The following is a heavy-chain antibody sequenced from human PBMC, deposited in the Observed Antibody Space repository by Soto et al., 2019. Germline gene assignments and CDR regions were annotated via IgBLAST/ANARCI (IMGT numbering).Heavy chain of an antibody. CDR1: GLTFSSYE. Sequence: GGSLRLSCAASGLTFSSYEMNWVRRAPGKGLEWVSYISSSGSTIYYADSVKGRFTISRDNAKNSLYLQMNSLRAEDTAVYYCARDNGATHYYYYYGMDVWGQGTTVTVSS. CDR3: ARDNGATHYYYYYGMDV. D-gene: IGHD3-10*01. V-gene: IGHV3-48*03. J-gene: IGHJ6*02. CDR2: ISSSGSTI.